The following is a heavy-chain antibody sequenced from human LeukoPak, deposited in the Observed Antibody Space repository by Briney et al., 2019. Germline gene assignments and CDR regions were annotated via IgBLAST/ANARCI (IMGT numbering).Heavy chain of an antibody. CDR3: ARELDYGDYVGAFDI. D-gene: IGHD4-17*01. CDR2: IYYSGST. CDR1: GGSFSGYY. Sequence: SETLSLTCAVYGGSFSGYYWSWIRQPPGKGLEWIGYIYYSGSTNYNPSLKSRVTISVDTSKNQFSLKLSSVTAADTAVYYCARELDYGDYVGAFDIWGQGTMVTVSS. V-gene: IGHV4-59*01. J-gene: IGHJ3*02.